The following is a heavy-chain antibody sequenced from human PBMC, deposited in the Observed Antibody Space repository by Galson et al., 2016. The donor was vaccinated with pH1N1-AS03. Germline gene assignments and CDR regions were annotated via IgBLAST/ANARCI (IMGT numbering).Heavy chain of an antibody. V-gene: IGHV1-69*04. D-gene: IGHD2-2*01. CDR2: IIPILGIT. J-gene: IGHJ4*02. CDR3: ARDTSTRATTHFAG. Sequence: SVKVSCKASGGTFSSDAISWVRQAPGQGLEWMGRIIPILGITDYAQKFQGRVTITADKSTSTAYMELSSLRSEDTAVYYCARDTSTRATTHFAGWSQGTLVTISS. CDR1: GGTFSSDA.